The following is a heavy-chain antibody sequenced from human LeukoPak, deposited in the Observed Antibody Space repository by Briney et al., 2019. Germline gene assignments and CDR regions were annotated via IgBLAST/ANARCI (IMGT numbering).Heavy chain of an antibody. CDR3: ARDPSRVWFGELLNYFDY. D-gene: IGHD3-10*01. V-gene: IGHV3-30*04. CDR2: ISYDGSNK. Sequence: GGSLRLSCAASGFTFSSYAMHWVRQAPGKGLEWVAVISYDGSNKYYADSVKGRFTISRDNSKNTLYLQMNSLRAEDTAVYYCARDPSRVWFGELLNYFDYWGQGTLVTSPQ. CDR1: GFTFSSYA. J-gene: IGHJ4*02.